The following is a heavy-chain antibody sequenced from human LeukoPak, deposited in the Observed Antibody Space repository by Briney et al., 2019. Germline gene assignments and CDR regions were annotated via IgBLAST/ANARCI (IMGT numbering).Heavy chain of an antibody. CDR3: ARGEISQGAEIDY. D-gene: IGHD3-16*01. Sequence: PSETLSLTCAVYGGSFSGYYWSWIRQPPGKGLEWIGEINHSGSTNYNPSLKSRVTISVDTSKNQFSLKLSSVTAADTAVYYCARGEISQGAEIDYWGQGTLVTVSS. CDR1: GGSFSGYY. J-gene: IGHJ4*02. CDR2: INHSGST. V-gene: IGHV4-34*01.